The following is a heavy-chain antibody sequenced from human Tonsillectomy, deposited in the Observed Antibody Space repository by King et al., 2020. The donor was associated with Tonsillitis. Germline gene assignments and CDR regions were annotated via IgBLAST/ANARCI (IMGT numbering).Heavy chain of an antibody. CDR3: SSGYYALSTSYSITSL. CDR2: INPSGGTT. CDR1: GYTFTDYY. V-gene: IGHV1-46*01. Sequence: QLVQSGAEVKRPGASVRLSCKASGYTFTDYYVNWVRQTPGQGLEWMGVINPSGGTTAFAQKFQDRFTMTSDTSTSTVYLEVTNLRSADTAVYFCSSGYYALSTSYSITSLWGQGTLVTVSS. D-gene: IGHD3-9*01. J-gene: IGHJ4*02.